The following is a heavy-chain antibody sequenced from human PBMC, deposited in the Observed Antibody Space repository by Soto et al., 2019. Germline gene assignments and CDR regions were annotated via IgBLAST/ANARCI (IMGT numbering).Heavy chain of an antibody. CDR3: AKRSDPTDDPWIQLWLRTYGMDV. Sequence: ASVKVSCRASGYTFTSYAMHWVRQAPGQRLEWMGWINAGNGNTKYSQKFQGRVTITRDTSASTAYMELSSLRSEDTAVYYCAKRSDPTDDPWIQLWLRTYGMDVWGQGTTVTVS. CDR2: INAGNGNT. J-gene: IGHJ6*02. CDR1: GYTFTSYA. D-gene: IGHD5-18*01. V-gene: IGHV1-3*01.